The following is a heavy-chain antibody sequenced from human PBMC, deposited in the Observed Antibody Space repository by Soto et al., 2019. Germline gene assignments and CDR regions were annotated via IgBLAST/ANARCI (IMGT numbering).Heavy chain of an antibody. Sequence: LSLTCAVYGGSFSGYYWSWIRQPPGKGLEWIGEINHSGSTNYNPSLKSRVTISVDTSKNQFSLKLSSVTAADTAVYYCARGQLRGYSHGLNFDYWGQGTLVTVSS. CDR1: GGSFSGYY. J-gene: IGHJ4*02. D-gene: IGHD5-18*01. V-gene: IGHV4-34*01. CDR2: INHSGST. CDR3: ARGQLRGYSHGLNFDY.